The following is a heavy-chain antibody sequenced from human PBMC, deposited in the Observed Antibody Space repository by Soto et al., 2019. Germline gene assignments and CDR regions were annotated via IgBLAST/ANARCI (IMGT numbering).Heavy chain of an antibody. CDR3: AKGPIAVAGYYFDY. CDR1: GFTFTNYW. D-gene: IGHD6-19*01. CDR2: ISGSGGST. Sequence: GGSLRLSCAASGFTFTNYWMQWVRQAPGKGLVWVSAISGSGGSTYYADSVKGRFTISRDNSKNTLYLQMNSLRAEDTAVYYCAKGPIAVAGYYFDYWGQGTLVTVSS. V-gene: IGHV3-23*01. J-gene: IGHJ4*02.